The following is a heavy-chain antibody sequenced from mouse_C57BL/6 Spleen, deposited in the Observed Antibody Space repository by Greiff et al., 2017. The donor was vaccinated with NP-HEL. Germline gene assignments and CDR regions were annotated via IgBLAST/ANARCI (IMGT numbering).Heavy chain of an antibody. V-gene: IGHV1-69*01. CDR2: IDPSDSYT. Sequence: QVQLQHPGAELVMPGASVKLSCKASGYTFTSYWMHWVKQRPGQGLEWIGEIDPSDSYTNYNQKFKGKSTLTVDKSSSTAYIQLSSLTSEDSAVYYCARSQLRPCFDYWGQGTTLTVSS. D-gene: IGHD3-2*02. CDR3: ARSQLRPCFDY. J-gene: IGHJ2*01. CDR1: GYTFTSYW.